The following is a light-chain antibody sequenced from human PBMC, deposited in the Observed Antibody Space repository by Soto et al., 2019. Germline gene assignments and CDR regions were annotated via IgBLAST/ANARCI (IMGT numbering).Light chain of an antibody. CDR3: QQSFISPRT. V-gene: IGKV1-39*01. Sequence: DIQMTQSPSSLSASVGDRVTVTCRASHSISSYLNWYQQKPGEAPKLLIYAASSLQSGVPARFSGSGSGTDFTLAISSLQPEDFATYYCQQSFISPRTFGLGTKVDIK. CDR2: AAS. CDR1: HSISSY. J-gene: IGKJ1*01.